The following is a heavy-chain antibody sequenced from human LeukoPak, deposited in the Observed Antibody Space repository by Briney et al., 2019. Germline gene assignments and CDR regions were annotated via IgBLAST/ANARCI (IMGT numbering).Heavy chain of an antibody. D-gene: IGHD6-19*01. Sequence: LGGSRRLSCAASEFTFSSFAMHWVRQAPGKGLEWVAAISYDGSNKYYADSVKGRLTISRDNSKNTLYLQMNSLRAEDTAVYYCARERWIAVAGNLDYWGQGTLVTVSS. CDR2: ISYDGSNK. J-gene: IGHJ4*02. CDR3: ARERWIAVAGNLDY. V-gene: IGHV3-30-3*01. CDR1: EFTFSSFA.